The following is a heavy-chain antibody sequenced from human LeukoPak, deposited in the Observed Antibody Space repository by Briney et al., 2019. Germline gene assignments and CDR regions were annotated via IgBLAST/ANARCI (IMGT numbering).Heavy chain of an antibody. V-gene: IGHV4-39*01. Sequence: SETLSLTCSVSGGSITGSSYYWVWIRQPPGKGLVWIGSMYYSGSTYYNPSLKSRVTISVDTSKNQFSLKLSSVTAADTAVYYCARHYYDSTGYYYFDYWGQGTLVTVSS. D-gene: IGHD3-22*01. CDR1: GGSITGSSYY. J-gene: IGHJ4*02. CDR2: MYYSGST. CDR3: ARHYYDSTGYYYFDY.